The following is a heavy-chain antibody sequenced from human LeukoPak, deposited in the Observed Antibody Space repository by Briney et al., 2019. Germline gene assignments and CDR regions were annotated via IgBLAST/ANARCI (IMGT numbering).Heavy chain of an antibody. J-gene: IGHJ1*01. CDR3: ARSSYYYDSSGYYRTPRLEYFQH. D-gene: IGHD3-22*01. CDR1: GGSFSGYY. CDR2: INHSGST. V-gene: IGHV4-34*01. Sequence: SETLSLTCAVYGGSFSGYYWSWIRQPPGKGPEWIGEINHSGSTNYNPSLKSRVTISVDTSKNQFSLKLSSVTAADTAVYYCARSSYYYDSSGYYRTPRLEYFQHWGQGTLVTVSS.